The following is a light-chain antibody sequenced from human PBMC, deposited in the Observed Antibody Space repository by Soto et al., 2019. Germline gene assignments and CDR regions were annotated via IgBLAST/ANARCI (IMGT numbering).Light chain of an antibody. CDR1: SSDVGGFDY. CDR2: EVS. Sequence: QSALTQPASVSGSPGQSITISCTGTSSDVGGFDYVSWYQQHPGKAPKLMLYEVSNRPSGVSDRFSGSKSGNTASLTISGLQAEDEANYYCSSYGSGRPPWVFGGGTQLTVL. CDR3: SSYGSGRPPWV. J-gene: IGLJ3*02. V-gene: IGLV2-14*01.